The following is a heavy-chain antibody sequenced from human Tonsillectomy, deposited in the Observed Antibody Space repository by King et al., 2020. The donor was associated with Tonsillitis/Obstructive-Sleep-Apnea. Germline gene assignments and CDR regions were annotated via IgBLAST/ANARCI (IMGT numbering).Heavy chain of an antibody. CDR3: AGGPAGADYYYMDV. CDR1: GFTFTSYA. Sequence: VQLVESGGGSVQPGGSLRLSCAASGFTFTSYAMTWVRQAPGKGLEWVSSISDNGAGTHYADSVKGRFTISRDNYKNTLYLQMNSLRVDDTAVYYCAGGPAGADYYYMDVWGKGTTVTVSS. J-gene: IGHJ6*03. V-gene: IGHV3-23*04. CDR2: ISDNGAGT. D-gene: IGHD6-19*01.